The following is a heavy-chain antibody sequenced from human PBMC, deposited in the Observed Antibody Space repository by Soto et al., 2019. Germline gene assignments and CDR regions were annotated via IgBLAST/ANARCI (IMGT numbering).Heavy chain of an antibody. CDR1: SGSISSSNW. Sequence: SETLSLTCAVSSGSISSSNWWSWVRQPPGKGLEWIGEIYHGGSTNYNPSLKSRVTISVDKSKNQFSLKLSSVTAADTAVYYCAREVVVPAAISSGSYYYMDVWGKGTTVTVSS. CDR3: AREVVVPAAISSGSYYYMDV. J-gene: IGHJ6*03. D-gene: IGHD2-2*01. CDR2: IYHGGST. V-gene: IGHV4-4*02.